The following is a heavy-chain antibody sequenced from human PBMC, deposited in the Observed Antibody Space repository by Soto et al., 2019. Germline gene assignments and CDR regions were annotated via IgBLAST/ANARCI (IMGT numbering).Heavy chain of an antibody. CDR3: ESSYNWNDAGLLDP. V-gene: IGHV1-18*01. CDR2: ISAYNGNT. Sequence: QVQLVQSGAEVKNPGASVKVSCKASGYTFTSYGISWVRQAPGQGLEWMGWISAYNGNTNYAQKLQGRVTMTTDTSASTAYLVLRSRRSDNTAVYDCESSYNWNDAGLLDPWGQGTLVTVSS. D-gene: IGHD1-1*01. CDR1: GYTFTSYG. J-gene: IGHJ5*02.